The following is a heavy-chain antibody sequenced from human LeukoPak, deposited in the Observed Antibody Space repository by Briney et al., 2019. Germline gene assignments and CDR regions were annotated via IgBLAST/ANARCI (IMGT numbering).Heavy chain of an antibody. J-gene: IGHJ4*02. V-gene: IGHV1-2*02. CDR3: ARELEDIVVVPAAVDY. CDR1: GYTFTGYY. D-gene: IGHD2-2*01. CDR2: INPNSGGT. Sequence: ASVKVSCKASGYTFTGYYMYWVRQAPGQGLEWMGWINPNSGGTNYAQKFQGRVTMTRDTSISTAYMELNRLRSDDTAVYYCARELEDIVVVPAAVDYWGQGTLVTVSS.